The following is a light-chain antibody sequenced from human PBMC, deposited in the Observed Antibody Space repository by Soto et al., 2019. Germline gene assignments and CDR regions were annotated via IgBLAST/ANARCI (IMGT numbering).Light chain of an antibody. CDR2: LNSDGSH. CDR1: SGHSSNA. V-gene: IGLV4-69*01. J-gene: IGLJ2*01. Sequence: QLVLTQSPSASASLGASVKLTCTLSSGHSSNAIAWHQQQPEKGPRYLMKLNSDGSHSKGDGIPDRFSGSSSGAERYLTISSLQSADEADYYCQTWGTGIVVFGGGTKLTVL. CDR3: QTWGTGIVV.